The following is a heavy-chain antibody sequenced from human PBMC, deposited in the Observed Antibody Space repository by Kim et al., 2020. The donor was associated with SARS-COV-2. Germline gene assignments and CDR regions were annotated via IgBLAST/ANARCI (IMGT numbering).Heavy chain of an antibody. CDR3: ARDRQITMVPYGMDV. V-gene: IGHV1-18*04. J-gene: IGHJ6*02. Sequence: ASVKVSCKASGYTFTSYGISWVRQAPGQGLEWMGWISAYNGNTNYAQKLQGRVTMTTDTSTSTAYMELRSLRSDDTAVYYCARDRQITMVPYGMDVWGQGTTVTVS. D-gene: IGHD3-10*01. CDR1: GYTFTSYG. CDR2: ISAYNGNT.